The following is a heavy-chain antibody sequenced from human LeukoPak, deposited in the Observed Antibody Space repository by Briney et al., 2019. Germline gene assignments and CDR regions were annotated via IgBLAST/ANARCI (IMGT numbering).Heavy chain of an antibody. V-gene: IGHV1-2*02. CDR1: GYTFTSYY. D-gene: IGHD1-7*01. Sequence: ASVKVSCKASGYTFTSYYIHWVRQAPGQGLEWMGWIIPNSGGTNYAQKFQGRVTMTRDTSISTAYMELSRLRSDDTAVYYCARLALINWNYGEDFDYWGQGTLVTVSS. CDR2: IIPNSGGT. J-gene: IGHJ4*02. CDR3: ARLALINWNYGEDFDY.